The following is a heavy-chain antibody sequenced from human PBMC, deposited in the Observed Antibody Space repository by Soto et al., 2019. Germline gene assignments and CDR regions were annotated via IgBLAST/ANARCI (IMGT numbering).Heavy chain of an antibody. J-gene: IGHJ4*02. D-gene: IGHD3-22*01. Sequence: SGPTCEPTQTLTLTCTFSGFSLSTSGVGVGWIRQPPGKALEWLALIYWDDDKRYSPSLKSRLTITKDTSKNQVVLTMTNMDPVDTATYYCARLYYYDSSGYYYFDYWGQGTLVTVSS. CDR3: ARLYYYDSSGYYYFDY. V-gene: IGHV2-5*02. CDR2: IYWDDDK. CDR1: GFSLSTSGVG.